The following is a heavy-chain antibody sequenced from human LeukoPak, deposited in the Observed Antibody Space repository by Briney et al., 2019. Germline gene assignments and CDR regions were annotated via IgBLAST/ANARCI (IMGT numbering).Heavy chain of an antibody. D-gene: IGHD2-15*01. CDR3: ARAYRGGSFDY. J-gene: IGHJ4*02. V-gene: IGHV4-59*01. Sequence: PSETLSLTCTVSGASISSYYWSWIRQPPEKGLEWIGHIYYGGSTNYNPSLKSRVTISVDTSKNQFSLKLNSVAAADTAMYYCARAYRGGSFDYWGQGTLVTVSS. CDR1: GASISSYY. CDR2: IYYGGST.